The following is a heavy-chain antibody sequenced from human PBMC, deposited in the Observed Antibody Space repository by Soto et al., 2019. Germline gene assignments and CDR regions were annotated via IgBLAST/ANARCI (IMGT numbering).Heavy chain of an antibody. CDR2: ISSSSSYI. D-gene: IGHD6-13*01. CDR1: GFTFSSYS. Sequence: EVQLVESGGGLVKPGGSLRLSCAASGFTFSSYSMNWVRQAPGKGLEWVSSISSSSSYIYYADSVKGRFTISTDNAKNSLYLQMNSLRAEDTAVYYCARGIAAAGSRFDPWGQGTLVTVSS. CDR3: ARGIAAAGSRFDP. J-gene: IGHJ5*02. V-gene: IGHV3-21*01.